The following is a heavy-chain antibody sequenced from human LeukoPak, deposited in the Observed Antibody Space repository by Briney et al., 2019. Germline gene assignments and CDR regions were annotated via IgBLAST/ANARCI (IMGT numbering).Heavy chain of an antibody. D-gene: IGHD3-10*01. Sequence: GASVKVSCKASGYTFTSYAMHWVRQAPGQRLEWMGWINAGNGNTKYSQKFQGRVTITRDTSASTAYMELSSLRSEDTAVYYCARAIYGSGLDNWFDPWGQGTPVTVSS. CDR1: GYTFTSYA. J-gene: IGHJ5*02. CDR2: INAGNGNT. V-gene: IGHV1-3*01. CDR3: ARAIYGSGLDNWFDP.